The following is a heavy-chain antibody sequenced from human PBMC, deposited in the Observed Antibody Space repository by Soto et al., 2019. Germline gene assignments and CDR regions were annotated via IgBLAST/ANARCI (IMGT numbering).Heavy chain of an antibody. J-gene: IGHJ6*02. CDR2: FSGSGGST. CDR1: GFTFSNYA. V-gene: IGHV3-23*01. D-gene: IGHD3-3*01. CDR3: ARDWTGDTCPCLDV. Sequence: EVQLLESGGGLVQPGGSLRLSCAAAGFTFSNYALTWVRQSPGKGLEWVSTFSGSGGSTYYADSERGRFTISRDNSKNTLFLQMNSLRVEDTAIYYCARDWTGDTCPCLDVWGQGTTVSVSS.